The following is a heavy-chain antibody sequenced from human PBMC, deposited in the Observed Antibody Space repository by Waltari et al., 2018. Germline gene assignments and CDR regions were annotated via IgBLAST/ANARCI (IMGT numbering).Heavy chain of an antibody. D-gene: IGHD2-21*01. CDR3: ARGSGDLDI. CDR2: INWNGAST. CDR1: GFTFADYG. V-gene: IGHV3-20*04. J-gene: IGHJ3*02. Sequence: EVQVVESGGGVVRPGGSLRLSCAASGFTFADYGMTWVRQAPGKGLEWVSGINWNGASTGYADSVKGRFTMSRDNAKNSLYLQMNSLRAEDTAVYYCARGSGDLDIWGQGTMVTVSS.